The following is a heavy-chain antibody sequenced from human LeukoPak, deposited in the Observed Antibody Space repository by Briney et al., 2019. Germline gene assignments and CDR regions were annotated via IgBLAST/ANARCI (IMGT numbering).Heavy chain of an antibody. CDR1: GFNIEGHN. J-gene: IGHJ3*02. Sequence: GSLKLSCAASGFNIEGHNMHWVRQAPGKGLEWVSFIQHDGGRKWYVDSVKGRFTISRDNSKNTLSLQMNDLRLKDTAVYYCAKDFGSGRHAFDIWGQGTIVTVSS. D-gene: IGHD3-10*01. CDR3: AKDFGSGRHAFDI. CDR2: IQHDGGRK. V-gene: IGHV3-30*02.